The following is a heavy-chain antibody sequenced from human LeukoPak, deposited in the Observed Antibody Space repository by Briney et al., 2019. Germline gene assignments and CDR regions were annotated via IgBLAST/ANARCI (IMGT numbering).Heavy chain of an antibody. CDR2: IIPTFGTA. D-gene: IGHD3-22*01. Sequence: EASVKVSCKASGGTFSSYAISWVRQAPGQGLEWMGGIIPTFGTANYAQKFQGRVTITADESTSTAYMELSSLRSEDTAVYYCASPYYYDSSGYYSAFDIWGQGTMVTVSS. V-gene: IGHV1-69*13. CDR3: ASPYYYDSSGYYSAFDI. J-gene: IGHJ3*02. CDR1: GGTFSSYA.